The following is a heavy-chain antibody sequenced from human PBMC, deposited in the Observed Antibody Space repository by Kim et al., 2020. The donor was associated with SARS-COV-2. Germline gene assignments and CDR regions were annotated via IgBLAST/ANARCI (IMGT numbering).Heavy chain of an antibody. CDR3: ARRVRGVNIRQHGFDS. V-gene: IGHV5-51*01. CDR1: GDTFTTYW. Sequence: GESLKISCKGSGDTFTTYWIGWVRQMPGKGLEWMGIIYPGDSDTRYSPSFQGQVTISADKSLSTAYLQWSSLKASDTAMYYCARRVRGVNIRQHGFDSWGQGTLVTVSS. CDR2: IYPGDSDT. D-gene: IGHD3-10*01. J-gene: IGHJ4*02.